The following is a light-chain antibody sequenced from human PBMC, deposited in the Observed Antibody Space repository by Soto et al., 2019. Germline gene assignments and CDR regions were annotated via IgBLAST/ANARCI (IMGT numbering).Light chain of an antibody. CDR1: QSISSY. J-gene: IGKJ1*01. CDR3: QQSYSTPRT. V-gene: IGKV1-39*01. CDR2: AAS. Sequence: DIQMTQSPSSLSASVGDRVTITCRASQSISSYLNWYQQKPGKAPKLLSYAASSLQSGVPSRFSGSGSGTDFTLTISSLQPEDFATYYCQQSYSTPRTFGQGNKVEIK.